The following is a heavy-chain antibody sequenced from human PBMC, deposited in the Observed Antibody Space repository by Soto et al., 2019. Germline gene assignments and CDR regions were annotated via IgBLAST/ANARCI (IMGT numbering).Heavy chain of an antibody. CDR1: GGSISSYY. J-gene: IGHJ6*02. V-gene: IGHV4-59*01. CDR2: IYYSGST. D-gene: IGHD2-2*01. Sequence: TLSLTCTVSGGSISSYYWSWIRQPPGKGLEWIGYIYYSGSTNYNPSLKSRVTISVDTSKNQFSLKLSSVTAADTAVYYCARDIPVDVVVPAATRGYGMDVWGQGTTVTVSS. CDR3: ARDIPVDVVVPAATRGYGMDV.